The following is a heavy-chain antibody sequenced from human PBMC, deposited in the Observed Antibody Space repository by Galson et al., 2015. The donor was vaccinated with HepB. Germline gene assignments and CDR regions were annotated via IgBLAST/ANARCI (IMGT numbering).Heavy chain of an antibody. Sequence: SLRLSCAASGFTFSSYAMHWVRQAPGKGLEWVAVISYDGSNKYYADSVKGRFTISRDNSKNTLYLQMNSLRAEDTAVYYCARDGTWQLVRGDIDYWGQGTLVTVSS. CDR3: ARDGTWQLVRGDIDY. CDR2: ISYDGSNK. V-gene: IGHV3-30-3*01. CDR1: GFTFSSYA. D-gene: IGHD6-13*01. J-gene: IGHJ4*02.